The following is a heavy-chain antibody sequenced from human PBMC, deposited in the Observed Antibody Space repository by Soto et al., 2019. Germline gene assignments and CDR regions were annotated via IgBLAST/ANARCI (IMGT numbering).Heavy chain of an antibody. CDR1: ESTVSRDG. CDR3: AGGVGDAF. D-gene: IGHD1-26*01. V-gene: IGHV3-7*04. CDR2: INQDGGEK. Sequence: EVHLVESGGGLVQTGGSLRLSCAIFESTVSRDGMNWVRQAPGKGLEWVAHINQDGGEKYYVDSVKGRFTISRDNAKKSLYLQMNSLRPADTAMYYCAGGVGDAFWGQGTLVTVSS. J-gene: IGHJ4*02.